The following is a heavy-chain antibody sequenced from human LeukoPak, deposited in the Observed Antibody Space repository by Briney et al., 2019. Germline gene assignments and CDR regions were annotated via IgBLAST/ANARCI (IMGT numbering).Heavy chain of an antibody. CDR1: GFTFSRYT. Sequence: GGSLRLSCAASGFTFSRYTMNWVRQAPGQGLEWISYISSNSRTIYYADSVKGRFTVSRDNAKNSLFLQMNSLRAEDTAVYYCARGYDSSGYYWLNYFDYWGQGTLVTVSS. CDR3: ARGYDSSGYYWLNYFDY. D-gene: IGHD3-22*01. J-gene: IGHJ4*02. CDR2: ISSNSRTI. V-gene: IGHV3-48*04.